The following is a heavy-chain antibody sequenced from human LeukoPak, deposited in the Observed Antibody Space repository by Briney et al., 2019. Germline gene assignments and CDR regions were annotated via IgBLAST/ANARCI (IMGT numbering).Heavy chain of an antibody. V-gene: IGHV4-59*12. Sequence: SETLSLTCTVSGGSISNYYWSWIRQPPGKGLEWVGYIYYSGTTNYNPSLKSRVTISVDTSKKQFYLKLSSVTAADTAVYYCASTPDDSREMPPEKFDYWGQGTLVTVSS. J-gene: IGHJ4*02. CDR1: GGSISNYY. D-gene: IGHD3-22*01. CDR2: IYYSGTT. CDR3: ASTPDDSREMPPEKFDY.